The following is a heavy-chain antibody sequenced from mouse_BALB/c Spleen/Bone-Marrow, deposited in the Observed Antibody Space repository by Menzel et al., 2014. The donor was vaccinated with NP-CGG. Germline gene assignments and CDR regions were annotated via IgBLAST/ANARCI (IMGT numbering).Heavy chain of an antibody. D-gene: IGHD2-1*01. Sequence: VQLQQSGPELVKPGASVKISCEASGYSFTSYYIHWVKQRPGQGLEWIGWIFPGSGNIKYNEKFKGEATLTADTSSSTAYMRLSSLTSEDSAVYFCARRGNWGYYMVYWGQGTSVTVSS. CDR3: ARRGNWGYYMVY. J-gene: IGHJ4*01. CDR1: GYSFTSYY. CDR2: IFPGSGNI. V-gene: IGHV1-66*01.